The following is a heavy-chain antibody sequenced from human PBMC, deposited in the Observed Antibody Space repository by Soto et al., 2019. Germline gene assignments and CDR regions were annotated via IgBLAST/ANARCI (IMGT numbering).Heavy chain of an antibody. J-gene: IGHJ3*02. CDR3: ARGVEDIEATKGSAFDI. CDR2: IYYSGST. D-gene: IGHD5-12*01. Sequence: QVQLQESGPGLVKPSDTLSLTCAVSGYSISSSNWWGWIRQPPGKGLEWIGYIYYSGSTYYNPSLKSRVTMSVDTSKNQFSLKLSSVTAVDTAVYYCARGVEDIEATKGSAFDIWGQGTMVTVSS. CDR1: GYSISSSNW. V-gene: IGHV4-28*03.